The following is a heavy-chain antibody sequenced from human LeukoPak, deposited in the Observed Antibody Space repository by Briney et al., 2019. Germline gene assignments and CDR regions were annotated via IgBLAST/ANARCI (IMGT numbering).Heavy chain of an antibody. CDR2: INPNSGGT. CDR1: GYTFTGYY. V-gene: IGHV1-2*02. J-gene: IGHJ4*02. Sequence: ASVKVSCKASGYTFTGYYMHWVRQAPGQGLEWMGWINPNSGGTNYAQKFQGRVTMTRDTSISTAYMELSRLRSDDTAVYYCARVRSDYDFWSGYLYYFDYWGQGTLVTVSS. D-gene: IGHD3-3*01. CDR3: ARVRSDYDFWSGYLYYFDY.